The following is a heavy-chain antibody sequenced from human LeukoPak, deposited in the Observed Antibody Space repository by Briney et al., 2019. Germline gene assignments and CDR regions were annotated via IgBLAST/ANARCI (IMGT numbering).Heavy chain of an antibody. CDR2: INPNGGDT. CDR3: ARDLTGASGDY. D-gene: IGHD3-10*01. J-gene: IGHJ4*02. Sequence: ASVKVSCKASGYRFMDSYMHWARQAPGQGPEWMAFINPNGGDTHYAQRFQGRLTVTLDTSISTAYMDLHSLRSDDSAIYYCARDLTGASGDYWGQGTLVTV. V-gene: IGHV1-2*02. CDR1: GYRFMDSY.